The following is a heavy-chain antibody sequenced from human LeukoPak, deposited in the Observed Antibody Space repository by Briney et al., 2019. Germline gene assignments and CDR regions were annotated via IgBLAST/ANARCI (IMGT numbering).Heavy chain of an antibody. Sequence: GGSLRLSCAASGFTFSNYAMSWVRQAPGKGLEWVSAISGSGDDTYYADSVKGRFTISRDNSKNTLSLQMTSLRAEDTAVYYCAKDLHSSGWYGLDYWGQGTLVTVSS. CDR2: ISGSGDDT. CDR1: GFTFSNYA. CDR3: AKDLHSSGWYGLDY. J-gene: IGHJ4*02. D-gene: IGHD6-19*01. V-gene: IGHV3-23*01.